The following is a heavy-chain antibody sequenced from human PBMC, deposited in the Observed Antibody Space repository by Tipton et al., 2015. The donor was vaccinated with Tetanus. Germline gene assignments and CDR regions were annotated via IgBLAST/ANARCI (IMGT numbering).Heavy chain of an antibody. CDR1: GASISPYY. CDR3: ARRSYCSSSRCFDAFDL. Sequence: GASISPYYWSWIRQPPGKGLEWIGSIHDSGTTNYNPSLKSRLTMSVDTSNNLFSLKLTSVTAAGTAVYYCARRSYCSSSRCFDAFDLWGQGTMVTVSS. J-gene: IGHJ3*01. V-gene: IGHV4-59*01. D-gene: IGHD2-2*01. CDR2: IHDSGTT.